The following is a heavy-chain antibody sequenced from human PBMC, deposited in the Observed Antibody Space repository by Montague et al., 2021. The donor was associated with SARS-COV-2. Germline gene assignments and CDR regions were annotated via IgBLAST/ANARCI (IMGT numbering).Heavy chain of an antibody. Sequence: SLRFSCAASGFTFSSYAMHWVRQAPGKGLEWVAVISYDGSNKYYVDSVKGRFTISRDNSKNTLYLQMNSLRAEDTAVYYCARTVTAMDSDPIDYWGQGTLVTVSS. D-gene: IGHD5-18*01. CDR3: ARTVTAMDSDPIDY. V-gene: IGHV3-30*04. CDR2: ISYDGSNK. J-gene: IGHJ4*02. CDR1: GFTFSSYA.